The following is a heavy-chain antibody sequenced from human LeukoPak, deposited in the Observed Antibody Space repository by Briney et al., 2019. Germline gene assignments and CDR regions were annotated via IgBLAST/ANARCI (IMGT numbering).Heavy chain of an antibody. CDR1: GGSITTFF. J-gene: IGHJ4*02. CDR2: IYTSGTT. D-gene: IGHD6-6*01. Sequence: SETLSLTCTVSGGSITTFFWSWIRQPAGKGLEWIGRIYTSGTTSYNPSLKSRVTMSVDTSKNQFSLKLSSVTAADTAVYYCARGRLKYSSSPGYFDYWGQGTLVTVSS. V-gene: IGHV4-4*07. CDR3: ARGRLKYSSSPGYFDY.